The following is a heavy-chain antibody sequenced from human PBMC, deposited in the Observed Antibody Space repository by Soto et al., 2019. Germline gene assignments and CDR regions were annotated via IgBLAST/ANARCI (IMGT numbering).Heavy chain of an antibody. J-gene: IGHJ4*02. V-gene: IGHV6-1*01. CDR2: TYYRSKWYN. Sequence: QVQLQQSGPGLVKPSQTLSLTCAISGDSVSSNSAAWNWIRQSPSRGLEWLGRTYYRSKWYNDYAVSVKSRITINPDTSKNQFSLQLNSVTPEDTAVYYCARGYGGYSSSWYEYYFDYWGQGTLVTVSS. CDR1: GDSVSSNSAA. D-gene: IGHD6-13*01. CDR3: ARGYGGYSSSWYEYYFDY.